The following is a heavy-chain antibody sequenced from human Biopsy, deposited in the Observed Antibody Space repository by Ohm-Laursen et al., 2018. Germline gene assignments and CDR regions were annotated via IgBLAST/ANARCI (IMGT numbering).Heavy chain of an antibody. CDR2: INTNGRTI. D-gene: IGHD6-25*01. Sequence: SLRLSCTASGFSFSDYYMSWVRQVPGKGLEWLAYINTNGRTIYYSDSVRGRFTISRNNAENSLFLQMDSLRAEDTGVYYCARAAALSKSDYWGQGILVTVSS. CDR3: ARAAALSKSDY. J-gene: IGHJ4*02. V-gene: IGHV3-11*01. CDR1: GFSFSDYY.